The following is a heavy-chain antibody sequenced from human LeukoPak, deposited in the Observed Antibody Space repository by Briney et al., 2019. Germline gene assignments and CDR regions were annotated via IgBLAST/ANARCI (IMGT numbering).Heavy chain of an antibody. D-gene: IGHD2-2*01. CDR3: ARGYRPNFSSTTSMRFGP. Sequence: SETLSLTCAVYGGSFSGYYWSWIRQPPGKGLEWIGEINHSGSTNYNPSLKSRVTISVDTSKNQFSLKLSSVTAADTAVYYCARGYRPNFSSTTSMRFGPWGQGTLVTVSS. CDR1: GGSFSGYY. J-gene: IGHJ5*02. CDR2: INHSGST. V-gene: IGHV4-34*01.